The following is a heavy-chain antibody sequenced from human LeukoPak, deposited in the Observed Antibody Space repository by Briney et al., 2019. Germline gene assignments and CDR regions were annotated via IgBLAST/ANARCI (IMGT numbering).Heavy chain of an antibody. J-gene: IGHJ4*02. D-gene: IGHD2-2*01. Sequence: GEPLQISGEGGGYSFTCYWIAWGRPLAGKGVEWRGIIHTGGTKNSSSPSFEGQVTISADKTINTAYLQWSGLKASETGIYYCARIGGYCTSTTCYHPLDYWGQGTLVTVPT. CDR1: GYSFTCYW. CDR3: ARIGGYCTSTTCYHPLDY. V-gene: IGHV5-51*01. CDR2: IHTGGTKN.